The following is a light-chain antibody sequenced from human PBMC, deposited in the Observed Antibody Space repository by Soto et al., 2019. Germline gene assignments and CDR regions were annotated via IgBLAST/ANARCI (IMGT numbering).Light chain of an antibody. CDR1: QSISDW. V-gene: IGKV1-5*01. Sequence: DIQMTQSPSTLSASVGDRVTITCRASQSISDWLAWYQQKPGKAPKLLTYDASTLESGVPSRFSGSGSGTEFTLTISSLQPDDFATYYCQQYNSYSGTFGQGTKV. J-gene: IGKJ1*01. CDR3: QQYNSYSGT. CDR2: DAS.